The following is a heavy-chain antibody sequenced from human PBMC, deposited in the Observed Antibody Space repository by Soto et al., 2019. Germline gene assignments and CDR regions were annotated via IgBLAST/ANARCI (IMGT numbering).Heavy chain of an antibody. CDR2: ITHIGST. D-gene: IGHD1-1*01. CDR1: GRSFSGYY. J-gene: IGHJ4*02. CDR3: ARTTPLLDY. V-gene: IGHV4-34*01. Sequence: PPETLSLTCAVYGRSFSGYYWSWIRQPPGKGLEWIGEITHIGSTNYNPSLKSRVTISVDTSKNQFSLKLSSVTAADTPVYYCARTTPLLDYWGQGTLVTVSS.